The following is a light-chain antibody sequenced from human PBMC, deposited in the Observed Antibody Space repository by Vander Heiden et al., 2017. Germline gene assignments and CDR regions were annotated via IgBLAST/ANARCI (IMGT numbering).Light chain of an antibody. V-gene: IGKV1-39*01. CDR3: QQSDSTPLT. CDR1: QSISSY. CDR2: AAS. Sequence: DIQMTQSPSSLSASVGDRVTITCRASQSISSYLNWYQQKPGKAPKLLIYAASSLQSGVPSRFSGSGSGTDFTLTISRLQPEDIATYYSQQSDSTPLTFGGGTKVEIK. J-gene: IGKJ4*01.